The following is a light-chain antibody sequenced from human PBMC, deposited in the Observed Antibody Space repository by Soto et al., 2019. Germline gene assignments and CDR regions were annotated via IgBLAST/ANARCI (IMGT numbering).Light chain of an antibody. V-gene: IGLV1-47*01. Sequence: QSALTQPPSASGTPGQRVTISCSGSSSNIGSNYVYWYQQLPGTAPKLLIYRNNQRPSGVPARFSGSKSGTSASRAIRGLGSEEEDDYYWAEGEASLGGYVFGTGTKVTVL. CDR2: RNN. J-gene: IGLJ1*01. CDR3: AEGEASLGGYV. CDR1: SSNIGSNY.